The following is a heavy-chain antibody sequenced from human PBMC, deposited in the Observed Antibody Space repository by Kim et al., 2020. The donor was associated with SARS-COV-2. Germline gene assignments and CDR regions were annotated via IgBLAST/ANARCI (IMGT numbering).Heavy chain of an antibody. J-gene: IGHJ4*02. CDR2: DGGTA. CDR3: TTFTAPR. D-gene: IGHD5-18*01. Sequence: DGGTADYAAPVKGRFTILRDDSKNTLYLQMNSLKAEDTAVYYCTTFTAPRWGQGTLVTVSS. V-gene: IGHV3-15*05.